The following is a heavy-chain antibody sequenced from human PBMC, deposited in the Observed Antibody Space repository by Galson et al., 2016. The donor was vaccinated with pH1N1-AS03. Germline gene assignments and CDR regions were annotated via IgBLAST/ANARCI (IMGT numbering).Heavy chain of an antibody. Sequence: SLRLSCAPSGITFSHYAMSWVRQAPGKGLEWVSSINYNGGVTYYADSVKGRFTVSRDNSKNALYLLMSSLRAEDTAIYYCAKDRQLNVEYCISGNCYGGDFDRWGQGTLVSVSS. CDR1: GITFSHYA. V-gene: IGHV3-23*01. D-gene: IGHD2-15*01. CDR3: AKDRQLNVEYCISGNCYGGDFDR. J-gene: IGHJ4*02. CDR2: INYNGGVT.